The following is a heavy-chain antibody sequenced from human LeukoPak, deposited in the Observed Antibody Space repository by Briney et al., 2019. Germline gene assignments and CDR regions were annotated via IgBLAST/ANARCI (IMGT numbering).Heavy chain of an antibody. J-gene: IGHJ4*02. V-gene: IGHV3-48*01. CDR3: TRDPRALDY. CDR1: GFTFSSYS. Sequence: GGSLRLSCAASGFTFSSYSMNWVRQAPGKGLEWVSYISYTGTIYYADSVKGRFTISRDNAKNSLYLHMNSLRAEDTAVHYCTRDPRALDYWGQGTLVTVSS. CDR2: ISYTGTI.